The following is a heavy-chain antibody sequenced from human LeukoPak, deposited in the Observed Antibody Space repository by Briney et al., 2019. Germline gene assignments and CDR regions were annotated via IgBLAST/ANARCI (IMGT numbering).Heavy chain of an antibody. Sequence: PGESLKISCKGSRYSFTSYWIGWVRQMPGKGLEWMGIIYPDDSDTKYSPSFQGQVTISADKSISTAYLQWSSLKASDTAMYYCARLAFCTNAVCFSNYYYSMDVWGRGTTVTVSS. D-gene: IGHD2-8*01. CDR1: RYSFTSYW. CDR2: IYPDDSDT. CDR3: ARLAFCTNAVCFSNYYYSMDV. V-gene: IGHV5-51*01. J-gene: IGHJ6*03.